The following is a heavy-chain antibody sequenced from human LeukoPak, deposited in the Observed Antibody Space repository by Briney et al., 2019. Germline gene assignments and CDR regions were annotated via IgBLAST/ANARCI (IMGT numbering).Heavy chain of an antibody. CDR1: GFTFSSYS. V-gene: IGHV4-34*01. CDR3: ARGRLRVDY. J-gene: IGHJ4*02. Sequence: GSLRLSCAASGFTFSSYSMNWIRQPPGKGLEWIGEINHSGSTNYNPSLKSRLTISVNTSKNQFSLKLSSVTAADTAVYYCARGRLRVDYWGQGTLVTVSS. CDR2: INHSGST. D-gene: IGHD5-12*01.